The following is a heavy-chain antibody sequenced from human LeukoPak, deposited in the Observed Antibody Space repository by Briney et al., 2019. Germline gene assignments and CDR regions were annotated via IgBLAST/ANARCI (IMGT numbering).Heavy chain of an antibody. J-gene: IGHJ5*02. CDR2: IYSGGST. CDR1: GFTVSSNY. V-gene: IGHV3-66*01. CDR3: ARGDYGDDNWFDP. Sequence: PGGSLRLSCAASGFTVSSNYMSWVRQAPGKGLEWVSVIYSGGSTYYADSVKGRFTTSRDNSKNTLYLQMNSLRAEDTAVYYCARGDYGDDNWFDPWGQGTLVTVSS. D-gene: IGHD4-17*01.